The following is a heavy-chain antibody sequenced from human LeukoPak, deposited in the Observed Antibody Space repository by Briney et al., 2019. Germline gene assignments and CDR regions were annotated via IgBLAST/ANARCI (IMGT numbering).Heavy chain of an antibody. CDR1: GFPFSRYW. J-gene: IGHJ4*02. Sequence: PGGPLTLSCAASGFPFSRYWMHWVREATGKGLVWLSRINSCGSSIDYADSVKGRFTISRDYAKNTLYLQMHTLRAEDTAVYYCERVAYGDLGCGGQGTLVAVS. CDR3: ERVAYGDLGC. CDR2: INSCGSSI. D-gene: IGHD4-17*01. V-gene: IGHV3-74*01.